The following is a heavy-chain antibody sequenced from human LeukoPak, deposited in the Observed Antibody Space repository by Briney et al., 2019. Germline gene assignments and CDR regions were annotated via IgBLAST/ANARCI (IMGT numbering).Heavy chain of an antibody. CDR2: IRYDGGNK. V-gene: IGHV3-30*02. CDR1: GFTFSSYG. Sequence: GGSLRLSCAASGFTFSSYGMHWVRQAPGKGLEWVAFIRYDGGNKYYADSVKGRFTISRDNSKNTLYLQMNSLIAEDTAVYYCAKPGVYWGQGTLVTVSS. CDR3: AKPGVY. J-gene: IGHJ4*02. D-gene: IGHD3-10*01.